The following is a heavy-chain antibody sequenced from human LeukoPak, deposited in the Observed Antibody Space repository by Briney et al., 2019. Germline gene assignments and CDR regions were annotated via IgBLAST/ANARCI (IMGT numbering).Heavy chain of an antibody. CDR2: INHSGST. J-gene: IGHJ5*02. CDR3: ARGAAIWFGAKGSFDP. D-gene: IGHD3-10*01. Sequence: SETLSLTCAVYGGSFSGYYWSWIRQPPGKGLEGIGEINHSGSTNYNPSLKSRVTISVDTSKNQFSLKLSSVTAADTAVYYCARGAAIWFGAKGSFDPWGQGTLVTVSS. CDR1: GGSFSGYY. V-gene: IGHV4-34*01.